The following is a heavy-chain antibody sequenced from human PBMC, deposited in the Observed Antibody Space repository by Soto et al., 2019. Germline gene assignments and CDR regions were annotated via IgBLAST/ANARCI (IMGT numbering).Heavy chain of an antibody. J-gene: IGHJ5*02. CDR1: GGSISSGDYY. Sequence: SETLSLTCTVSGGSISSGDYYWSWICQPPGKGLEWLGYIYYSGSTYYNPSLKSRVTISVDTSKNQFSLKLSSVTAADTAVYYCARVICSGGSCYVFDPWGQGTLVTV. CDR3: ARVICSGGSCYVFDP. D-gene: IGHD2-15*01. V-gene: IGHV4-30-4*01. CDR2: IYYSGST.